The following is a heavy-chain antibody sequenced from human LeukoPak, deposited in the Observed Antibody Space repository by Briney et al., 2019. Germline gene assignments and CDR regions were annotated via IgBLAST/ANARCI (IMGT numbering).Heavy chain of an antibody. CDR2: ISAYNGNT. CDR1: GYTFTSYG. J-gene: IGHJ4*02. V-gene: IGHV1-18*01. Sequence: ASVKVSCKASGYTFTSYGISWVRQAPGQGLEWMGWISAYNGNTNYAQKLQGRVTMTTDTSTNTAYMELRSLRSDDTAVYYCARAYGPLWGVVVPAAIDYWGQGTLVTVSS. CDR3: ARAYGPLWGVVVPAAIDY. D-gene: IGHD2-2*02.